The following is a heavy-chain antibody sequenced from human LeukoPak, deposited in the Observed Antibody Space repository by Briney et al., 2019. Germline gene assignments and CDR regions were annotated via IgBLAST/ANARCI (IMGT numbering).Heavy chain of an antibody. CDR3: ASLVGATFSPTDAFDI. V-gene: IGHV3-7*01. Sequence: PGGSLRLSCAAAGLTFSSYWMSWVRQAPGKGLEWVANIKQDGSEKYYVDSVKGRFTISRDNAKNSLYLQMNSLRAEDTAVYYCASLVGATFSPTDAFDIWGQGTMVTVSS. CDR2: IKQDGSEK. CDR1: GLTFSSYW. J-gene: IGHJ3*02. D-gene: IGHD1-26*01.